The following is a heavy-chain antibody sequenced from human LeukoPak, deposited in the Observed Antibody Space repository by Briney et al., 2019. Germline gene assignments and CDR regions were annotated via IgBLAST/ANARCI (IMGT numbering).Heavy chain of an antibody. J-gene: IGHJ4*02. CDR1: GISFSTYY. D-gene: IGHD4-17*01. V-gene: IGHV4-34*01. CDR3: ARQLYGSDY. CDR2: VNHSGYT. Sequence: SETLSLTCDVSGISFSTYYWSWIRQSPEKGLEWIGEVNHSGYTNYNPSLKGRVTISVDTSKNQFSLKLSSVTAADTAVYYCARQLYGSDYWGQGTLVTVSS.